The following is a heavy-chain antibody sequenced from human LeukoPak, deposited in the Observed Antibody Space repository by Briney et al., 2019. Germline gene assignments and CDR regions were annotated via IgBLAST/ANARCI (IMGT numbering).Heavy chain of an antibody. D-gene: IGHD3-9*01. Sequence: SETLSLTCAVYGGSFSGYYWSWIRQPPGKGLEWIGEINHSGSTNYNPSLKSRVTISVDTSKNQFSLKLSSVTAADTAVYYCARGGRITIFRFDYWGQGTLVTVSS. V-gene: IGHV4-34*01. CDR3: ARGGRITIFRFDY. CDR2: INHSGST. CDR1: GGSFSGYY. J-gene: IGHJ4*02.